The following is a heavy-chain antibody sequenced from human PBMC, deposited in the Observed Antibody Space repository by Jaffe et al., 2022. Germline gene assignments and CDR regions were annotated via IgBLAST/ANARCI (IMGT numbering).Heavy chain of an antibody. Sequence: QVQLQESGPGLVKPSQTLSLTCTVSGAAISSGNYYWSWIRQPAGKGLEWIGRLYTGGNFNSNPSLKSRVSMSLDLSKNQFSLNVTSVTAADTAVYYCARDGPSTVTEKYFEYWGRGTLVTVSS. CDR1: GAAISSGNYY. CDR3: ARDGPSTVTEKYFEY. J-gene: IGHJ4*02. V-gene: IGHV4-61*02. D-gene: IGHD4-17*01. CDR2: LYTGGNF.